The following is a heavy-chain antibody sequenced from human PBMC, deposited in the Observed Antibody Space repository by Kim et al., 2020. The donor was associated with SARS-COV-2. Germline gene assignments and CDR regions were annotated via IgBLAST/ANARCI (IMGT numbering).Heavy chain of an antibody. Sequence: SETLSLTCTVSGGSISDHYWSWIRQFPGKGLEWIAYIYYTGITQYNPSLKSRATISIDTSKNQFYLKVTSVTAADTAVYYCARRGRTLETWGRGTPVTVS. J-gene: IGHJ2*01. CDR1: GGSISDHY. CDR2: IYYTGIT. CDR3: ARRGRTLET. V-gene: IGHV4-59*11. D-gene: IGHD5-12*01.